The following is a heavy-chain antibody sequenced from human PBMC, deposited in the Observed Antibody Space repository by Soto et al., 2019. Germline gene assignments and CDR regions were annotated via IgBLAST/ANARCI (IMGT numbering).Heavy chain of an antibody. CDR1: GYTFISYG. J-gene: IGHJ6*02. CDR3: AREGYYSGSGSYSPPRYYGMDV. CDR2: ISAYNDYT. V-gene: IGHV1-18*01. D-gene: IGHD3-10*01. Sequence: QVQLVQSGAEVKKPGSSVKVSGKASGYTFISYGISWVRQAPGQGLEWMGWISAYNDYTNYAQKLQGRVTMTTDTSTRIAYLELSSLRSDATAVYYCAREGYYSGSGSYSPPRYYGMDVWGQGTTVTVSS.